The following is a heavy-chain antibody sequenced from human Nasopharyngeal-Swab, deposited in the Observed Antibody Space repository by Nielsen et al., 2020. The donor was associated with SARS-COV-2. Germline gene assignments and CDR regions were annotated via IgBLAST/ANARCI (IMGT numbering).Heavy chain of an antibody. V-gene: IGHV4-34*12. J-gene: IGHJ4*02. D-gene: IGHD2-2*01. CDR3: ARIEDCSSTSCYDYFDY. CDR2: IIHSGST. Sequence: WIRQPPGKGLEWIGEIIHSGSTNYNPSLKSRVTISVDTSKNQFSLKLSSVTAADTAVYYCARIEDCSSTSCYDYFDYWGQGTLVTVSS.